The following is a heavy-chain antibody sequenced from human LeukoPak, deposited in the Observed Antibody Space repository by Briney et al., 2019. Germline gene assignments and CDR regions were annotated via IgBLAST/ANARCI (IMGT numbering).Heavy chain of an antibody. V-gene: IGHV3-30*01. D-gene: IGHD5-18*01. CDR1: GFTFSSYA. Sequence: AGGSLRLSCAASGFTFSSYAMHWVRRAPGKGLEWVAVISYDGSNKYYADSVKGRFTISRDNSKNTLYLQMNSLRAEDTAVYYCARVRRYSQSHYFDYWGQGTLVTVSS. CDR3: ARVRRYSQSHYFDY. CDR2: ISYDGSNK. J-gene: IGHJ4*02.